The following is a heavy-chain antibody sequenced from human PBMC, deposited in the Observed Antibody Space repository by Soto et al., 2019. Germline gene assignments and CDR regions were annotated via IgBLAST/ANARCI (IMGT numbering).Heavy chain of an antibody. CDR3: ARGSYGDY. CDR1: GYTFTSYG. Sequence: QVHLVQSGAEVKKRGASVKVSCKASGYTFTSYGITWVRQAPGQGLEWMGWISAHNGNTDYAQKLQGRVIVTRDTSTSTAYRELRSLGSDDTAVYYCARGSYGDYWGQGAMVTVSS. V-gene: IGHV1-18*01. D-gene: IGHD3-10*01. CDR2: ISAHNGNT. J-gene: IGHJ4*02.